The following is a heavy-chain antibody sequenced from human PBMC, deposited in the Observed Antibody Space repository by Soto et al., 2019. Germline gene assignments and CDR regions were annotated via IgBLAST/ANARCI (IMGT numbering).Heavy chain of an antibody. V-gene: IGHV3-64*02. CDR2: ISSNGGST. J-gene: IGHJ5*02. CDR3: ARDEYSEFDP. D-gene: IGHD6-6*01. CDR1: GFIYSNYA. Sequence: PGGSLRLSCSASGFIYSNYAMHWVRQAPGKRLEYVSGISSNGGSTYYEDSVRGRFTISRDNSKNTLYLQMGSLRAEDMAVYYCARDEYSEFDPWGQGTLVTVSS.